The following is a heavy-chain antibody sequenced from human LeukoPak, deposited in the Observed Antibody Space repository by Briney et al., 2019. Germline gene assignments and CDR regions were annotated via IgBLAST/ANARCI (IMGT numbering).Heavy chain of an antibody. CDR1: GYTFTSYY. J-gene: IGHJ6*03. Sequence: GASVKVSCKASGYTFTSYYLYWVRQAPGQGLEWMGIINPSGGSTNYAQKFQGRVTMTRGTSTSTVYMELSSLRSEDTAVYYCARGPRITMVRGGQWYYYMDVWGKGTTVTISS. V-gene: IGHV1-46*01. CDR2: INPSGGST. D-gene: IGHD3-10*01. CDR3: ARGPRITMVRGGQWYYYMDV.